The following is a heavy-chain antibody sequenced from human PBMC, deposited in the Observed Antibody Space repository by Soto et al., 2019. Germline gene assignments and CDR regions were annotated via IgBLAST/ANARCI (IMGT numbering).Heavy chain of an antibody. CDR3: ARDADNFHGMHV. CDR2: IYYSGST. D-gene: IGHD1-1*01. CDR1: GGSISSGDYY. Sequence: SETLSLTCTVSGGSISSGDYYWSWIRQPPGKGLEWIGYIYYSGSTYYNPSLKSRVTISVETSKNQFSLKLSSVTAAGTGVYYWARDADNFHGMHVWGQGTTHPVSS. J-gene: IGHJ6*02. V-gene: IGHV4-30-4*01.